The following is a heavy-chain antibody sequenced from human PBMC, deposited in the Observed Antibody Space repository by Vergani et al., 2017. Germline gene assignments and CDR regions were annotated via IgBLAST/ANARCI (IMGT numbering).Heavy chain of an antibody. D-gene: IGHD2-8*01. Sequence: QVQLEESGGGVVQPGRSLRLSCPGSGFILSSHAMHRVRQAPGKGLEWVAFIWYDGSKEYYADSVKGRFTISRDNSKNTLYLQMNNLRAADTAVYYCARSGDCAHGVCYMTYYYYMDVWGKGTAVTVSS. J-gene: IGHJ6*03. CDR1: GFILSSHA. CDR2: IWYDGSKE. V-gene: IGHV3-33*01. CDR3: ARSGDCAHGVCYMTYYYYMDV.